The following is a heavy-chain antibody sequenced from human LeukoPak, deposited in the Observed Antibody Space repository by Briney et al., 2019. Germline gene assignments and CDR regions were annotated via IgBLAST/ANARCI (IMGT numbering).Heavy chain of an antibody. CDR3: ARAVVVVAATQGPFDY. CDR1: GGSFSGYY. J-gene: IGHJ4*02. D-gene: IGHD2-15*01. Sequence: SETLSLTCAVYGGSFSGYYWSWIRQPPGKGLEWIREINHSGSTNYNPSLKSRVTISVDTSKNQFSLKLSSVTAADTAVYYCARAVVVVAATQGPFDYWGQGTLVTVSS. V-gene: IGHV4-34*01. CDR2: INHSGST.